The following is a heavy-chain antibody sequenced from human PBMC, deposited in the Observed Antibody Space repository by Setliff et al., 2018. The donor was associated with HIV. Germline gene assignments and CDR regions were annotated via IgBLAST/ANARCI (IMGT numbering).Heavy chain of an antibody. CDR3: ARDRGRGSGSPTRKFYYYGMDV. V-gene: IGHV4-59*01. Sequence: ASETLSLTCTVSGGSISSYFWSWIRQPPGKGLEWIGTIYYSGSTNYNPSLESRVTISVDTSKNKFSVTLRSVTTADTAVYYCARDRGRGSGSPTRKFYYYGMDVWGQGTTVTVSS. CDR1: GGSISSYF. J-gene: IGHJ6*02. D-gene: IGHD3-10*01. CDR2: IYYSGST.